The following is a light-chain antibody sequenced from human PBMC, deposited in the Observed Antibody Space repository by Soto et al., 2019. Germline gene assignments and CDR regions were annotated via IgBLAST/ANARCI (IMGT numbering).Light chain of an antibody. Sequence: DIQMTQSPSTLSASVGDRVTITCRASQSISTWLAWYQQKPGKAPRFLMYQASTLENGVPSRFSGSGSGTEFTLTISNLQPDDFATYYCQQYKSYSTFGQGTKLDIK. CDR3: QQYKSYST. CDR1: QSISTW. J-gene: IGKJ2*01. V-gene: IGKV1-5*03. CDR2: QAS.